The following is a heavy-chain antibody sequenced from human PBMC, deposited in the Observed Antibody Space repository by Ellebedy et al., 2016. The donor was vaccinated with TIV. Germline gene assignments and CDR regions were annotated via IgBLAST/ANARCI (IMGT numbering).Heavy chain of an antibody. Sequence: SETLSLXCHVSGGSISSRDYYWGWIRQPPGKGLEWIGSIYYGGNSYHSPSLRSRITIDVDTSKNQLSLKLTSVTAADTAVYYCANQYYLSTRFDTWGQGTLVTVSS. J-gene: IGHJ5*02. CDR3: ANQYYLSTRFDT. D-gene: IGHD2/OR15-2a*01. CDR1: GGSISSRDYY. V-gene: IGHV4-39*01. CDR2: IYYGGNS.